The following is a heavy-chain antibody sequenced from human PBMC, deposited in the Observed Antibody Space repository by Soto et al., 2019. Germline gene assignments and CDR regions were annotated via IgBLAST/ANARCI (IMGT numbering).Heavy chain of an antibody. J-gene: IGHJ4*02. D-gene: IGHD3-22*01. CDR3: AKIYSSSAYFPEY. CDR2: ISAGGSST. CDR1: GFTFNTYA. V-gene: IGHV3-23*01. Sequence: ASVKVSCATSGFTFNTYAMTWVRQGPGRGLEWVSAISAGGSSTYYPDPVKGRFTISRDNSKNTLYLQLSSLRVEDTAIYYCAKIYSSSAYFPEYWGQGALVTVSS.